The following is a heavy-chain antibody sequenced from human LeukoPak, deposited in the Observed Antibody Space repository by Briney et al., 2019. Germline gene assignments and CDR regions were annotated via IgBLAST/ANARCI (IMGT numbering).Heavy chain of an antibody. CDR1: GGSFTGYY. CDR3: ARGRRQLVRSWGY. D-gene: IGHD6-13*01. Sequence: SETLSLTCAVYGGSFTGYYSSWIRQPPGKGLEWIGEISHRGSTNYNPSLESRVTISVYTSKNQFSLKLTSVTAADTAVYYCARGRRQLVRSWGYWGQGTLVTVSS. CDR2: ISHRGST. J-gene: IGHJ4*02. V-gene: IGHV4-34*01.